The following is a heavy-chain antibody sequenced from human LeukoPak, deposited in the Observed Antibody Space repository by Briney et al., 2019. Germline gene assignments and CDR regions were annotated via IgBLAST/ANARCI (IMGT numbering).Heavy chain of an antibody. V-gene: IGHV3-7*04. D-gene: IGHD6-6*01. CDR2: IKQDGSEK. J-gene: IGHJ6*03. CDR3: ARAYSSSSYGNSYYYMDV. Sequence: GGSLRLSCAASGFTFSSHSMNWVRQAPGKGLEWVANIKQDGSEKYYVDSVKGRFTISRDNAKNSLYLQMNTLRAEDTAVYYCARAYSSSSYGNSYYYMDVWGKGTTVTVSS. CDR1: GFTFSSHS.